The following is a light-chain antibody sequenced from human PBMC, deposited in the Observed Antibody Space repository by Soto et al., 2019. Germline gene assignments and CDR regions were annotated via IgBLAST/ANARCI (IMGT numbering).Light chain of an antibody. CDR3: QQYGGSPRT. J-gene: IGKJ5*01. CDR2: DAF. CDR1: RSLDSGQ. Sequence: EIVMPQSPCTLSLSPGESATLSCRASRSLDSGQLAWYQQKVGRAPRLLIHDAFIRATGIPDRFSGSGSGTDFTLTIARLEPEDFAVYYCQQYGGSPRTFGQGTRLEIK. V-gene: IGKV3-20*01.